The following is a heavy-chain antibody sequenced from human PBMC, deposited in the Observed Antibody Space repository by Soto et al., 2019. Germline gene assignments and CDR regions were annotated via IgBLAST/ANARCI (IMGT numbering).Heavy chain of an antibody. CDR1: GFTFDDYA. CDR2: ISWNSGSI. V-gene: IGHV3-9*01. Sequence: SLRLSCAASGFTFDDYAMHWVRQAPGKGLEWVSGISWNSGSIGYADSVKGRFTISRDNAKNSLYLQMNSLRAEDTALYYCARGGGAHDFWSGYYTGDYYGMDVWGQGTTVTVSS. CDR3: ARGGGAHDFWSGYYTGDYYGMDV. D-gene: IGHD3-3*01. J-gene: IGHJ6*02.